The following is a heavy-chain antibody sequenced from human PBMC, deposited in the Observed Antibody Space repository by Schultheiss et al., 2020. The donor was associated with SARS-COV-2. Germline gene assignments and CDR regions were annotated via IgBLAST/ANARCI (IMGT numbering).Heavy chain of an antibody. J-gene: IGHJ4*02. CDR2: IQNDGSIT. D-gene: IGHD3-16*01. CDR3: ARDRDWGTNDC. CDR1: GFTFRSYG. V-gene: IGHV3-33*01. Sequence: GGSLRLSCAASGFTFRSYGMHWVRLAPGKGLEWVAGIQNDGSITYYADSVQGRFTISRDNSNNKLFLQMNSLRDEDTAVYYCARDRDWGTNDCWGQGTLVTVSS.